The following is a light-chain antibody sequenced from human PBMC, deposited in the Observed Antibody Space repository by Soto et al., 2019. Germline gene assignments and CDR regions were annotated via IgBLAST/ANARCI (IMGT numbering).Light chain of an antibody. Sequence: ETVLTQSPGTLSLSSGERATLSCRASQSVKSNYLAWYQHKPAQAPRLLMYGASERATGIPDRFSGSGSGTDFTLTITRLEPEDFAVYYCQQYGNLPRTFGQGTKVEIK. J-gene: IGKJ1*01. CDR2: GAS. CDR3: QQYGNLPRT. CDR1: QSVKSNY. V-gene: IGKV3-20*01.